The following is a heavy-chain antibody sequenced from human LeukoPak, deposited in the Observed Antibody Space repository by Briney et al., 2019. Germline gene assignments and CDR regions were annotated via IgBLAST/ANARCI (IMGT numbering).Heavy chain of an antibody. J-gene: IGHJ4*02. V-gene: IGHV3-48*04. CDR3: AKGRFGEFSYYFDY. Sequence: GGSLRLSCAASGFTFSSYSMNWVRQAPGKGLEWVSYISSSSSTIYYADSVKGRFTISRDNAKNSLYLQMNSLRAEDTALYYCAKGRFGEFSYYFDYWGQGTLVTVSS. CDR1: GFTFSSYS. D-gene: IGHD3-10*01. CDR2: ISSSSSTI.